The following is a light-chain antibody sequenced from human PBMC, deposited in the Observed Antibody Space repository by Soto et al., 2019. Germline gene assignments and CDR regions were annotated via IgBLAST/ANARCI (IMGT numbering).Light chain of an antibody. V-gene: IGKV3-11*01. Sequence: EIVLTQSPATLSLSPGERATLSCRASQSVTRYLAWYQQKPGQAPRLVIHDASNRANGIPARFSGSGSGTDFTLTISSLEHEDFAVYYCHQRSTWPRYTFGQATKLEIK. CDR1: QSVTRY. CDR3: HQRSTWPRYT. CDR2: DAS. J-gene: IGKJ2*01.